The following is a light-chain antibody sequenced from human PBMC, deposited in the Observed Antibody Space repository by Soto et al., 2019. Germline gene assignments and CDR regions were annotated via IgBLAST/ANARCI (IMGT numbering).Light chain of an antibody. CDR3: SSYAGSDNPYV. CDR1: SSDVGGYNY. J-gene: IGLJ1*01. CDR2: DVS. V-gene: IGLV2-11*01. Sequence: QSVLTQPRSVSGSPGQSVTISCTGTSSDVGGYNYVSWYQQHPGKAPKLMIYDVSNRPSGVPDRFSGSKSGNTASLTVSGLQAEDEADYYCSSYAGSDNPYVFXTGTKVTVL.